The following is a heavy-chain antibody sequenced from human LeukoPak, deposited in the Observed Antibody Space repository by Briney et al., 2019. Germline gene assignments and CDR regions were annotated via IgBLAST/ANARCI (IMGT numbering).Heavy chain of an antibody. D-gene: IGHD3-22*01. CDR3: ARDGPTTYYYDSSGYYLDY. CDR1: GFTFSSYA. V-gene: IGHV3-30*04. CDR2: ISYEGSNK. Sequence: GGSLRLSCAASGFTFSSYAMHWVRQAPGKGLEWGAVISYEGSNKYYADSVKGRFTLSRDNSKNTLYLQMNRLRAEDTAVYYCARDGPTTYYYDSSGYYLDYWGQGTLATVSS. J-gene: IGHJ4*02.